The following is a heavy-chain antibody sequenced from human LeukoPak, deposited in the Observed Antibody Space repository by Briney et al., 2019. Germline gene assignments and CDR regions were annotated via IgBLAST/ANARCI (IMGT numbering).Heavy chain of an antibody. Sequence: GGSLRLSCAASGFTFSNDGMSWVRQAPGKRPEWISYINSRSSDIHYADSVRGRFTIYRDNVKNSLFLQMNSLRAEDTAVYFCARDGVALYWGQGTLVTVSS. D-gene: IGHD2-15*01. CDR1: GFTFSNDG. CDR2: INSRSSDI. V-gene: IGHV3-48*01. CDR3: ARDGVALY. J-gene: IGHJ4*02.